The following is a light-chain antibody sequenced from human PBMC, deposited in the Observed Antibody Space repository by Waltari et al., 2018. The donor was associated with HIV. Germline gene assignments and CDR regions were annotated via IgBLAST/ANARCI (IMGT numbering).Light chain of an antibody. CDR2: RNN. Sequence: QSVLTQPPSASGTPGQRVTISCSGSSSNIGSNFVYWYQQLPGTAPKLLTYRNNPRPSGVPDRFSGSKSGTSASLAISGLRSEDEADYYCAAWDDSLSGHWVFGGGTKVTVL. CDR1: SSNIGSNF. CDR3: AAWDDSLSGHWV. V-gene: IGLV1-47*01. J-gene: IGLJ3*02.